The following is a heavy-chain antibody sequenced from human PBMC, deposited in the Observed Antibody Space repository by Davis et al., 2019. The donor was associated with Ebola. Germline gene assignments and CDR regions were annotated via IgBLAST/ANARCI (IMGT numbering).Heavy chain of an antibody. Sequence: SETLSLTCAVYGGSFSGYYWRWIRQPPGKGLEWIGEINHSGSTNYNPSLTSRVTISVDTSKNQFSLKLSSVTAADTAVYYCARGACSSTSCYPGWFDPWGQGTLVTVSS. CDR1: GGSFSGYY. D-gene: IGHD2-2*01. J-gene: IGHJ5*02. V-gene: IGHV4-34*01. CDR2: INHSGST. CDR3: ARGACSSTSCYPGWFDP.